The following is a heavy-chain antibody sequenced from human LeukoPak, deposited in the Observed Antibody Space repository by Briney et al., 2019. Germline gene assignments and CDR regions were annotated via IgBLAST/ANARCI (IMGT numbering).Heavy chain of an antibody. CDR1: GFTFSSYG. D-gene: IGHD3-22*01. CDR3: ARYYYDGSDYYRFDY. V-gene: IGHV3-30*02. J-gene: IGHJ4*02. Sequence: GGSLRLSCAASGFTFSSYGMHWVRQAPGKGLEWVAFIRYDGSNKYYADSVKGRFTISRDNSKNTLYLQMGSLRAEDMAVYYCARYYYDGSDYYRFDYWGQGTLVTVSS. CDR2: IRYDGSNK.